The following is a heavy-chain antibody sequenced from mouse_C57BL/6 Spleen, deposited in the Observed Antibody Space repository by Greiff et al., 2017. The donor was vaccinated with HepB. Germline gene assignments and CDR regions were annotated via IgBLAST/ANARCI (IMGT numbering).Heavy chain of an antibody. D-gene: IGHD2-5*01. J-gene: IGHJ4*01. CDR1: GYTFTDYN. Sequence: EVQLQQSGPELVKPGASVKIPCKASGYTFTDYNMDWVKQSHGKSLEWIGDINPNNGGTIYNQKFKGKATLTVDKSSSTAYMELRSLTSEDTAVYYCARKGSNWGLWYAMDYWGQGTSVTVSS. CDR2: INPNNGGT. V-gene: IGHV1-18*01. CDR3: ARKGSNWGLWYAMDY.